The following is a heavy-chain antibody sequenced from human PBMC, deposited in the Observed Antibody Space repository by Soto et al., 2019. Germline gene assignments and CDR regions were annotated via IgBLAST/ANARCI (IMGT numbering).Heavy chain of an antibody. D-gene: IGHD6-13*01. V-gene: IGHV4-59*12. CDR1: GGSISSYY. CDR3: ARAKAPLYSSSWYWFDP. CDR2: IYYSGST. J-gene: IGHJ5*02. Sequence: SDTLSLTCTVSGGSISSYYWSWIRQPPGKGLEWIGYIYYSGSTNYNPSLKSRVTISVDTSKNQFSLKLSSVTAADTAVYYCARAKAPLYSSSWYWFDPWGQATLVTVSS.